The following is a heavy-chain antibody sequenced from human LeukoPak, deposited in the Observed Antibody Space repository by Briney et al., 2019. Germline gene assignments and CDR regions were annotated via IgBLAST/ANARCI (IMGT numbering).Heavy chain of an antibody. V-gene: IGHV4-4*02. J-gene: IGHJ4*02. D-gene: IGHD6-19*01. Sequence: NPSETLSLTCAVSGGSISSTNWWSWVRQPPGKGLAWIGEIYRSGTTNYKPSLKSRVTISLDKSRNHFSLKLTSVTAADSAVYYCARRSPYSTGWSSYFDYWGQGALVTVSS. CDR2: IYRSGTT. CDR3: ARRSPYSTGWSSYFDY. CDR1: GGSISSTNW.